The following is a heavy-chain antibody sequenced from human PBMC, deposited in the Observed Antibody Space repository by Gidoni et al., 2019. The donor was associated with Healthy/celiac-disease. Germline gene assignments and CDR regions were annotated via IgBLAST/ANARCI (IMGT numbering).Heavy chain of an antibody. V-gene: IGHV3-33*01. CDR3: ARDRRVVVAYDAFDI. CDR2: IWYDGSNK. J-gene: IGHJ3*02. Sequence: QVQLVEAGGCVVQPGRFLRLSCAASGVTFSSYGMHWVRQAPGKGLVWVAVIWYDGSNKYYADSVKGRFTIARDNSKNTLYLQMNSLRAEDTAVYYCARDRRVVVAYDAFDIWGQETMVTVSS. D-gene: IGHD2-15*01. CDR1: GVTFSSYG.